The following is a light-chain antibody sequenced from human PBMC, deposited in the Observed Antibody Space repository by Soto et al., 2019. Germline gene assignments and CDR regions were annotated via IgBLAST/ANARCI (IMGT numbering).Light chain of an antibody. Sequence: DIQMTQSPSTLSASVGDRVTITCRASQSITSCLAWYQQKPGKAPKLLINKASSLKTGVPARFSGSGSGTEFTLTISSLQPDDFATYYCLHFNNYPWTFGHGTKVEIK. V-gene: IGKV1-5*03. CDR2: KAS. CDR3: LHFNNYPWT. J-gene: IGKJ1*01. CDR1: QSITSC.